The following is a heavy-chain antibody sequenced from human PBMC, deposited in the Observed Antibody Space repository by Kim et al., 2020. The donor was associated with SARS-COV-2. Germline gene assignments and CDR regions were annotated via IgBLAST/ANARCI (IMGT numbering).Heavy chain of an antibody. D-gene: IGHD6-13*01. V-gene: IGHV6-1*01. Sequence: YNDCAVAVKSRRTINPDPSKTQFSLQLNSVTPEDTAVYYCARSRISSFDYWGQGTLVTVSS. J-gene: IGHJ4*02. CDR2: YN. CDR3: ARSRISSFDY.